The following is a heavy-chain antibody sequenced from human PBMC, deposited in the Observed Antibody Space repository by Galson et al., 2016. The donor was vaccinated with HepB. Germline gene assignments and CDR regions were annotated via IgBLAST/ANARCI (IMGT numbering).Heavy chain of an antibody. V-gene: IGHV3-23*01. CDR1: GLTFSNNW. CDR3: AGAWI. J-gene: IGHJ3*02. CDR2: IGGSGGIK. Sequence: SLRLSCAGSGLTFSNNWMTWVRQAPGRGLEWVSHIGGSGGIKYYADSVRGRFIITRDDSKSTLYLQMNSLRDDDTAVYYCAGAWIWGQGTKVTVSS.